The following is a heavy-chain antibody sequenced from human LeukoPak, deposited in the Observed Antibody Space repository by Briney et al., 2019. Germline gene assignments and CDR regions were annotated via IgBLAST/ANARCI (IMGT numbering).Heavy chain of an antibody. Sequence: GGSLRLSCAASGFTFSSYSMNWVRQAPGKGLEWVSSISSSSSYIYYADSVKGRFTISRDNAKNSLYLQMNSLRAEDTAVYYCARDATIVGATVYFDYWGQGTLATVSS. J-gene: IGHJ4*02. CDR3: ARDATIVGATVYFDY. D-gene: IGHD1-26*01. CDR2: ISSSSSYI. V-gene: IGHV3-21*01. CDR1: GFTFSSYS.